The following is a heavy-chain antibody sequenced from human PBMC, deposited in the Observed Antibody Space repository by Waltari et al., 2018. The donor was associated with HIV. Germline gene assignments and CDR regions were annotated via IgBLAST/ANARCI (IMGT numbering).Heavy chain of an antibody. CDR1: GFTFKDYA. CDR3: AGEDDRGDFP. V-gene: IGHV3-23*01. CDR2: VSESGDST. Sequence: ELYLLESGGGLVQPGGSLRVPWGGSGFTFKDYAVSWVRQAPGKGLEWISSVSESGDSTYYADSVEGRFTISRDNSKNMLYLQMNGLRVEDTAVYYCAGEDDRGDFPWGQGTLVTVSA. D-gene: IGHD2-21*01. J-gene: IGHJ5*02.